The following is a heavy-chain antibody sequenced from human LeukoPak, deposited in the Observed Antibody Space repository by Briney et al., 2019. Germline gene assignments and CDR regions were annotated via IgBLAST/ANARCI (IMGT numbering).Heavy chain of an antibody. CDR3: ARDYPLDY. J-gene: IGHJ4*02. CDR2: IWLDGSAE. CDR1: GFSFSSYD. Sequence: GGSLRLSCAASGFSFSSYDMHWVRQAPGKGLEWVAIIWLDGSAEYYGDSVKGRFTVSRDNSKNTLYLQMDSLRVEDTAVYYCARDYPLDYWGQGTLVTVSS. V-gene: IGHV3-33*01.